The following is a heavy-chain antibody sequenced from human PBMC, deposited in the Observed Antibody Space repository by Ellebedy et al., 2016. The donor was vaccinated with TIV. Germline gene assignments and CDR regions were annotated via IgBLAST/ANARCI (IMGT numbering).Heavy chain of an antibody. V-gene: IGHV3-53*01. CDR2: IHTGGDT. Sequence: GGSLRLSCAASGFTVSYTYMSWVRQAPGKGLEWVSVIHTGGDTYYADSVKGRFTISRDSYKNTLYLQMNSLRAEDTAVYYCARRITGTYGDDALDIWGQGTMVTVSS. CDR1: GFTVSYTY. J-gene: IGHJ3*02. CDR3: ARRITGTYGDDALDI. D-gene: IGHD1-20*01.